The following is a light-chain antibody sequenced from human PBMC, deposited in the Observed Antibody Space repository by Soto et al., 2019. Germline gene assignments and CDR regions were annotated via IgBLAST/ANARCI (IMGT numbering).Light chain of an antibody. CDR3: QQYNYWPPLT. Sequence: EIVMTQSPATLSVSPGERVTLSCRASQSVSSNLAWYQQKPGQAPRLPIYGASTRATGIPARFSGSGSGTECTLTISSLQSEEFAVYYCQQYNYWPPLTVGGGTKVEIK. V-gene: IGKV3-15*01. CDR1: QSVSSN. CDR2: GAS. J-gene: IGKJ4*01.